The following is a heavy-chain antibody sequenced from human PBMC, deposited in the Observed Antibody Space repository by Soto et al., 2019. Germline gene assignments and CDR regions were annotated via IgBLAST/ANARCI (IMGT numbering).Heavy chain of an antibody. J-gene: IGHJ6*02. CDR2: IYYSGST. Sequence: PSETLSLTCTVSGGSISSSSYYWGWIRQPPGKGLEWIGSIYYSGSTYYNPSLKSRVTISVDTSKNQFSLKLSSVTAADTAVYYCATLSTHSSGWYGYYYYGMDVWGQGTTVTVS. CDR1: GGSISSSSYY. D-gene: IGHD6-19*01. V-gene: IGHV4-39*01. CDR3: ATLSTHSSGWYGYYYYGMDV.